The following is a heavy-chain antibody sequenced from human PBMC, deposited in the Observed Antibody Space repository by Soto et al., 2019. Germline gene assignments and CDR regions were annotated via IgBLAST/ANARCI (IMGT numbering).Heavy chain of an antibody. J-gene: IGHJ6*02. CDR2: ISYDGSNK. CDR3: ARDSYYDFWSGFQTTYYYYGMDV. V-gene: IGHV3-30-3*01. Sequence: GGSLRLSCAASGFTFSSYAMHWVRQAPGKGLEWVAVISYDGSNKYYADSVKGRFTISRDNSKNTLYLQMNSLRAEDTAVYYCARDSYYDFWSGFQTTYYYYGMDVWGQGTTVTVSS. D-gene: IGHD3-3*01. CDR1: GFTFSSYA.